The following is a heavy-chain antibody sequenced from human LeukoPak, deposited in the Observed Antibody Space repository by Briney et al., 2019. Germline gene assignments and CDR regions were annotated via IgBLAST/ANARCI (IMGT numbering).Heavy chain of an antibody. CDR2: VYPCDSDT. Sequence: SGESLKISCKGSGCSFTSGYSFAVYWIGWVRQMPGNGLEWMGIVYPCDSDTRYSPSFQGQVTISVDTSISTAYLQWSSLKASDTAIYYCVRRGYCDGTGGCHSNPFDIWGQGTMVTVSS. V-gene: IGHV5-51*01. CDR3: VRRGYCDGTGGCHSNPFDI. CDR1: GCSFTSGYSFAVYW. J-gene: IGHJ3*02. D-gene: IGHD2/OR15-2a*01.